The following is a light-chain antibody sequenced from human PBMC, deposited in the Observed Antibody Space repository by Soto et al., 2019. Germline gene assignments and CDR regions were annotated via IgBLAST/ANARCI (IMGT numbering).Light chain of an antibody. J-gene: IGKJ5*01. Sequence: EILVTQSPATMFLSPGESATLSCRASQSVGSDLAWYQQKAGQAPRLLIYGASLRATGIPARFSGSGSGTDFTLTISSLQSEDFAVYYCQQYSNWPPITFGQGTRLEIK. CDR2: GAS. CDR3: QQYSNWPPIT. CDR1: QSVGSD. V-gene: IGKV3-15*01.